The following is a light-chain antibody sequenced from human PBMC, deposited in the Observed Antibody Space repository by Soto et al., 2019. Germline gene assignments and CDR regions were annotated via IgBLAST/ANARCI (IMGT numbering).Light chain of an antibody. J-gene: IGKJ5*01. CDR2: DVS. V-gene: IGKV3-15*01. Sequence: EIVMTQSPSALSVSAGERATLSCGAGQGVTTNFAWYQQKSGQSPRLLIYDVSIRATGVPARFSGTGSETDFTLTISGLQSEDSAVYFCQQYNNWPFSFGQGTRLEIK. CDR1: QGVTTN. CDR3: QQYNNWPFS.